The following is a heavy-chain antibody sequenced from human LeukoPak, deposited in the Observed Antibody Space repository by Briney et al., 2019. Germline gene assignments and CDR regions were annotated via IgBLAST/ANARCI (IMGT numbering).Heavy chain of an antibody. CDR3: ASEGSGSYSNY. D-gene: IGHD1-26*01. CDR1: GFTVSGSY. V-gene: IGHV3-53*01. Sequence: GGSLRLSCAASGFTVSGSYMSWVRQAPGKGLEWVSVIYSGGSTYYADSVKGRFTISRDNSKNTLYLQMNSLRAEDTAVYYCASEGSGSYSNYWGQGILVTVSS. CDR2: IYSGGST. J-gene: IGHJ4*02.